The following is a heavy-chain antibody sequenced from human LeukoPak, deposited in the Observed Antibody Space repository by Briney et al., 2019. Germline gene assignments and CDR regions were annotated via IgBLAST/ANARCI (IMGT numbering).Heavy chain of an antibody. Sequence: GGSLRLSCAASGFTFSSYAMSWVRQAPGKGLEWVSAISGSGGSTYYVDSVKGRFTISRDNSKNTLYLQMKRLRAEDTPGGYCAKDQGDFWSCYYHFDYWGQGTLVTVSS. J-gene: IGHJ4*02. CDR3: AKDQGDFWSCYYHFDY. V-gene: IGHV3-23*01. CDR1: GFTFSSYA. D-gene: IGHD3-3*01. CDR2: ISGSGGST.